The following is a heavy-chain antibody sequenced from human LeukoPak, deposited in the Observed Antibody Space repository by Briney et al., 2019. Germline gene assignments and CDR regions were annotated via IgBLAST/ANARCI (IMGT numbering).Heavy chain of an antibody. J-gene: IGHJ4*02. CDR1: GGSFSGYY. CDR3: ARADIAAAGRFDY. CDR2: INHSGST. Sequence: SETLSLTCAVYGGSFSGYYWSWIRKPPGKGLEWIGEINHSGSTNYNPSLKSRVTISVDTSKKQFSLKVSSVTAADTAVYYCARADIAAAGRFDYWGQGTLVTVSS. D-gene: IGHD6-13*01. V-gene: IGHV4-34*01.